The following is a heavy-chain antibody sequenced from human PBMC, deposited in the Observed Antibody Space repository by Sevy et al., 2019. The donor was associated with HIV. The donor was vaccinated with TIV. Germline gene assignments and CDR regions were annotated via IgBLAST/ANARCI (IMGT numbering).Heavy chain of an antibody. J-gene: IGHJ4*02. D-gene: IGHD2-21*01. V-gene: IGHV3-30*02. CDR1: GFSFSSYG. Sequence: GGSLRLSCAASGFSFSSYGMHWVRQAPGKGLEWMSYIQYDGCNKDYADSVKGRFTISRDNSKNKLYLQMNSLRVEDTAVFYCVKEGGGEGGDHWGQGTLVTVSS. CDR3: VKEGGGEGGDH. CDR2: IQYDGCNK.